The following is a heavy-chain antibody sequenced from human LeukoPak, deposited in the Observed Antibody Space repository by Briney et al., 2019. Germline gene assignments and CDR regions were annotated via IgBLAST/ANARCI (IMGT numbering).Heavy chain of an antibody. J-gene: IGHJ4*02. V-gene: IGHV3-53*01. CDR2: IYSGGST. Sequence: PGGSLRLSCAASGFTVSSNYMSWVRQAPGKGLEWVSVIYSGGSTYYADSVKGRFTISRDNSKNTLYLQMNSLRAEDTAVYYCARDRSTYHYDRSGYISWGQGTLVTVSS. CDR3: ARDRSTYHYDRSGYIS. D-gene: IGHD3-22*01. CDR1: GFTVSSNY.